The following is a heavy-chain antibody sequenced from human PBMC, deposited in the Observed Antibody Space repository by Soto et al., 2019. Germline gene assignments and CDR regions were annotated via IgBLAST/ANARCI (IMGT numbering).Heavy chain of an antibody. CDR2: IIHIFGTA. CDR3: ASAVQYSCCHSPLWYFDL. Sequence: XSVKVSCKASGGTFSSYAISWVRQAPGQGLEWMGGIIHIFGTANYAQKFQGRVTITADESTSTAYMEMRSLRYEDTAVYYCASAVQYSCCHSPLWYFDLWRRGTLVTVSS. V-gene: IGHV1-69*13. J-gene: IGHJ2*01. CDR1: GGTFSSYA. D-gene: IGHD2-15*01.